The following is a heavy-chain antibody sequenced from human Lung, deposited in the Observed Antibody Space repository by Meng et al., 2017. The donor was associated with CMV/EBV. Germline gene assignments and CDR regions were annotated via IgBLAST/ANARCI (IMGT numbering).Heavy chain of an antibody. CDR2: ISSSSSYI. D-gene: IGHD1-26*01. J-gene: IGHJ6*01. CDR1: RFPFSSYS. V-gene: IGHV3-21*01. Sequence: GGSLRLXXAASRFPFSSYSMNWVRQAPGKGLEWVSSISSSSSYIYYADSVKGRFTISRENAKNSLYLQMNSLRAEDTAVYYCARDRGGSYDDDYYYYGMAVWGRGTRVTVSS. CDR3: ARDRGGSYDDDYYYYGMAV.